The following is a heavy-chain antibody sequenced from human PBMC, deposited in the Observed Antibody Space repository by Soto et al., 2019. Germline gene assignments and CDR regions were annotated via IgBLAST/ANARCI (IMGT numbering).Heavy chain of an antibody. J-gene: IGHJ4*02. Sequence: QVQLVQSGAEVKKPGASVKVSCKASGYTFTNYAIHWVCQAPGQRLEWMGWINAGNGNTKYSQKFQGRVTITRDTSASTAYMELSSLRSEDTAVYYCARVGAAAGPYYFDYWGQGPLVTVSS. CDR2: INAGNGNT. CDR3: ARVGAAAGPYYFDY. D-gene: IGHD6-13*01. V-gene: IGHV1-3*01. CDR1: GYTFTNYA.